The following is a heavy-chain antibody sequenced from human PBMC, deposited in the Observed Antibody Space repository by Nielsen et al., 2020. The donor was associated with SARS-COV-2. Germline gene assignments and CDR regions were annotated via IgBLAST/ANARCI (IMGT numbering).Heavy chain of an antibody. V-gene: IGHV1-46*01. Sequence: WVRQAPGQGLEWMGIINPSGGSTNYAQKFQGRVTITADKSTSTAYMELSSLRSEDTAVYYCARGWGIAAAGALSEQYYFDYWGQGTLVTVSS. CDR3: ARGWGIAAAGALSEQYYFDY. CDR2: INPSGGST. D-gene: IGHD6-13*01. J-gene: IGHJ4*02.